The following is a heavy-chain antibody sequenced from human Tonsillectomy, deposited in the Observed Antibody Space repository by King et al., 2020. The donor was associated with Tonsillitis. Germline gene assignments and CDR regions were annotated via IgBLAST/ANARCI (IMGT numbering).Heavy chain of an antibody. CDR3: TKDLGSAYDAY. Sequence: VQLVESGGGLVQPGGSLRLSCAASGSTFSSYTMIWVRQSPGKGLEWVSAISGGGDRTYYADSVKGRFTISRDNSKNTLYLQMNSLRAEDMALYYFTKDLGSAYDAYWGQGTLVTVSS. CDR2: ISGGGDRT. D-gene: IGHD5-12*01. V-gene: IGHV3-23*04. J-gene: IGHJ4*02. CDR1: GSTFSSYT.